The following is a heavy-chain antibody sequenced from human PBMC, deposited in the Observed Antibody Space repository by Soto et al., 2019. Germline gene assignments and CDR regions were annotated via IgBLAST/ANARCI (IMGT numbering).Heavy chain of an antibody. Sequence: SETLSLTCAVSGGSISSGGYSWSWIRQPPGKGLEWIGYIYHSGSTYYNPSLKSRVTISVDRSKNQFSLKLSSVTAADTAVYYCARGDYYYFDYWGQGTLVTVSS. J-gene: IGHJ4*02. CDR2: IYHSGST. CDR3: ARGDYYYFDY. V-gene: IGHV4-30-2*01. CDR1: GGSISSGGYS. D-gene: IGHD2-21*01.